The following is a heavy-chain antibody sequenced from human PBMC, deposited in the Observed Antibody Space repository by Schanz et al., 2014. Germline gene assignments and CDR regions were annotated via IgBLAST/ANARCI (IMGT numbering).Heavy chain of an antibody. V-gene: IGHV3-23*04. J-gene: IGHJ6*02. CDR2: MNESHSTI. Sequence: EVHLVESGGGLVQPGGSLRLSCAASGITFSSHSFNWVRQARGKGLEWVSAMNESHSTIYYADSVRGRFTISRDNAENTLFLQMNSLRAEDTAVYYCLAPDYGMDVWGQGTTVTVSS. CDR3: LAPDYGMDV. CDR1: GITFSSHS.